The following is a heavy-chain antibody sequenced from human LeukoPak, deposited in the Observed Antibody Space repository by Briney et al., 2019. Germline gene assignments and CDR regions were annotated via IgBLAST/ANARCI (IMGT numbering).Heavy chain of an antibody. CDR1: GGSISSYY. D-gene: IGHD2-15*01. CDR2: IYYSGST. J-gene: IGHJ5*02. V-gene: IGHV4-59*01. CDR3: ARDHLHCSGGSCGFDP. Sequence: PSETLSLTCTVSGGSISSYYRSWIRQPPGKGLEWIGYIYYSGSTNYDPSLKSRVTISVDASKNQFSLKLSSVTAADTAVYYCARDHLHCSGGSCGFDPWGQGTLVTVSS.